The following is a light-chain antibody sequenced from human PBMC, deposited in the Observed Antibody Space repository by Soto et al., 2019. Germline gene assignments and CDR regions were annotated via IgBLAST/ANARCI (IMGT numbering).Light chain of an antibody. V-gene: IGKV1-33*01. J-gene: IGKJ5*01. CDR1: QDISNY. Sequence: DIQMTQSPSSLSASVGDRVTITCQASQDISNYLNWNQQKPGKAPKLLIYDASNLETGVSSKFSGNGSGTDFTVTMSSLQPEDIATYYCQQYDNHPPITFSQRTRLEIK. CDR2: DAS. CDR3: QQYDNHPPIT.